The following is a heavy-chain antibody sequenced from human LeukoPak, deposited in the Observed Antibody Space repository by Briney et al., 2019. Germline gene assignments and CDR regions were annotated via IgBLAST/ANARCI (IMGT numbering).Heavy chain of an antibody. V-gene: IGHV4-59*01. CDR2: IYYSGST. J-gene: IGHJ1*01. Sequence: SEPLSLTCTVSGGSISRYYWSWIRQPPGKALEWIGYIYYSGSTNCNPSLKSRVTISVYTSKNQFSLKLSSVTAADTAVYYCARLKYYYDSSGYRAEYFQHWGQGTLVTVSS. CDR3: ARLKYYYDSSGYRAEYFQH. CDR1: GGSISRYY. D-gene: IGHD3-22*01.